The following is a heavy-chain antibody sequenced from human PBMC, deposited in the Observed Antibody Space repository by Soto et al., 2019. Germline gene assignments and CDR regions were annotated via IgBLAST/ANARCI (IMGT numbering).Heavy chain of an antibody. Sequence: SETLSLTCAVSGGSISSGGYSWSWFRQPPGKGLEWIGYIYHSGSTYYNPSLKSRVTISVDRSKNQFSLKLSSVTAADTAVYYCAAGGGLPRYYWGQGTLVTVYS. CDR1: GGSISSGGYS. D-gene: IGHD5-12*01. CDR3: AAGGGLPRYY. J-gene: IGHJ4*02. CDR2: IYHSGST. V-gene: IGHV4-30-2*01.